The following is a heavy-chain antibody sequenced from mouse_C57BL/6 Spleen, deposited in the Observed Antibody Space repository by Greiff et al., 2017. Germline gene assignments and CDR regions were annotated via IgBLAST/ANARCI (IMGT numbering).Heavy chain of an antibody. CDR3: ARSYGSSYGAY. V-gene: IGHV1-50*01. CDR1: GYTFTSYW. D-gene: IGHD1-1*01. J-gene: IGHJ3*01. Sequence: QVHVKQPGAELVKPGASVKLSCKASGYTFTSYWMPWVKQRPGQGLGWIGEIDPSDNSTNYNQKFKGKAPLTVDTSSTTAYMQLSSLTSEDSAVYYCARSYGSSYGAYWGQGTLVTVSA. CDR2: IDPSDNST.